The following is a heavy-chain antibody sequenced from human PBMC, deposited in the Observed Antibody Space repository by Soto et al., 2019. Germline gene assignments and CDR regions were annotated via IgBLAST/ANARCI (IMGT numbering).Heavy chain of an antibody. Sequence: DASIDSGACMSSSTRQHTGTDLEWIGCTFFRGSTYYNTSIKSRVAISIDTSKNQFSLKLSSVTAADTAVYYCASAFYYYVSIGYYLGRFTLWGHATLV. D-gene: IGHD3-22*01. J-gene: IGHJ4*01. CDR3: ASAFYYYVSIGYYLGRFTL. CDR2: TFFRGST. CDR1: DASIDSGACM. V-gene: IGHV4-30-4*06.